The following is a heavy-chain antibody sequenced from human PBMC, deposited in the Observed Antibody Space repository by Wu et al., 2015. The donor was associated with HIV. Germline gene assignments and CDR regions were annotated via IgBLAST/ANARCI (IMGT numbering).Heavy chain of an antibody. Sequence: QVQLVQSGAEVKKPGSSVKVSCKAFGGTFSSYVINWVRQAPGQGLEWMGGIIPMFGTVNYAQKFQGRVTITTDESTSTAYMEMSSLRFEDTAVYYCARATTMIRGIPNWLDPWGQGTLVTVSS. V-gene: IGHV1-69*05. CDR2: IIPMFGTV. J-gene: IGHJ5*02. D-gene: IGHD3-10*01. CDR1: GGTFSSYV. CDR3: ARATTMIRGIPNWLDP.